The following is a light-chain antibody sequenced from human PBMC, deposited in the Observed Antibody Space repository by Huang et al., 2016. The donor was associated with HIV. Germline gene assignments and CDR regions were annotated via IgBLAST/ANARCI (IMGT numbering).Light chain of an antibody. V-gene: IGKV1-39*01. Sequence: EIQMTQSPSSLSASVGDTVTITCRASQNIDIYLNWYQQRPGKAPKLLIYTASSLQTGVPSRFSDSGSGTDFTLTIDSLQPEDFATYYCLQSYSMFRTFGQGTKLDFK. J-gene: IGKJ2*01. CDR3: LQSYSMFRT. CDR1: QNIDIY. CDR2: TAS.